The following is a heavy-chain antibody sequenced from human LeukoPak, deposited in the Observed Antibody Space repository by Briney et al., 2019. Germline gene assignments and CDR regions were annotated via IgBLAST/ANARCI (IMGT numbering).Heavy chain of an antibody. CDR2: ISNSGTI. J-gene: IGHJ4*02. Sequence: GGSLRLSCAASGFIFSDYHMSWIRQAPGKGLEWVSYISNSGTIYYADSVKGRFTISRDNGKNSLYLQMDSLRAEDTAVYYCARYRVRYFDWLQPLDYWGQGTLVTVSS. CDR1: GFIFSDYH. V-gene: IGHV3-11*01. CDR3: ARYRVRYFDWLQPLDY. D-gene: IGHD3-9*01.